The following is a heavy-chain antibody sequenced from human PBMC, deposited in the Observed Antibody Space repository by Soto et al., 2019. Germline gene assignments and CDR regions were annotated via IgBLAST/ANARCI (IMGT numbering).Heavy chain of an antibody. D-gene: IGHD6-13*01. J-gene: IGHJ6*02. V-gene: IGHV4-34*01. CDR3: ARGYEQQYYYYGMDV. Sequence: SETLSLTCAVYGGSFSGYYWGWIRQPPGKGLEWIGEINHSGSTNYNPSLKSRVTISVDTSKNQFSLKLSSVTAADTAVYYCARGYEQQYYYYGMDVWGQGTTVTVSS. CDR2: INHSGST. CDR1: GGSFSGYY.